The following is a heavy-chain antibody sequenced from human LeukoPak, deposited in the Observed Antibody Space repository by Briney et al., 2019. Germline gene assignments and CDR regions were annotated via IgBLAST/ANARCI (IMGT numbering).Heavy chain of an antibody. D-gene: IGHD4-17*01. CDR3: AREAHYGDYALYFDY. CDR1: GGSISSGSYY. CDR2: IYTSGST. V-gene: IGHV4-61*02. Sequence: NPSETLSLTCTASGGSISSGSYYWSWIRQPAGKGPEWIGRIYTSGSTNYNPSLKSRVTISVDTSKNQFSLKLSSVTAADTAVYYCAREAHYGDYALYFDYWGQGTLVTVSS. J-gene: IGHJ4*02.